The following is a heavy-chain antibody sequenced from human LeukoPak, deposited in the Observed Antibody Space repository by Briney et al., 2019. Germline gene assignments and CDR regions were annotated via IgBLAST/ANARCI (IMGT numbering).Heavy chain of an antibody. J-gene: IGHJ6*02. CDR1: GFTFSSYS. D-gene: IGHD2-2*01. CDR3: ARAPRVVVPANAFRGPHRSGGMDV. Sequence: GGSLRLSCAPSGFTFSSYSMSWVRQAPGKGREWVSSISSSSSYIYYADSVKGRLTISRDNATNSLYLQMNSLRAEDTAVYYCARAPRVVVPANAFRGPHRSGGMDVWGQGTTVTVSS. V-gene: IGHV3-21*01. CDR2: ISSSSSYI.